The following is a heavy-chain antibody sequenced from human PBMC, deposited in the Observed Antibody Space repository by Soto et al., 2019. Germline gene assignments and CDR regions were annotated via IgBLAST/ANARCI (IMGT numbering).Heavy chain of an antibody. CDR3: AREEYYYGSGAFVDY. D-gene: IGHD3-10*01. CDR1: GGTFSSYT. Sequence: QVQLVQSGAEVKKPGSSVKVSFKASGGTFSSYTISWVRQAPGQGLEWMGRIIPILGIANYAQKFQGRVTITADKSTSTAYMDLSSLRSEDTAVYYCAREEYYYGSGAFVDYWGQGTLGTVSS. J-gene: IGHJ4*02. CDR2: IIPILGIA. V-gene: IGHV1-69*08.